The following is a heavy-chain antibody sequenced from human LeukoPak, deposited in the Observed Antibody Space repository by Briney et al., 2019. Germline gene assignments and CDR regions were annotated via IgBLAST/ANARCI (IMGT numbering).Heavy chain of an antibody. Sequence: SGTLSLTCTVSGGSISSYYLSWIRQPPGKGLEWIGYIYYSGSTNYNPSLKSRVTISVDTSKNQFSLKLSSVTAASTAVYYCARDTRGYSSGWSNWLDPWGQGTLVTVSS. CDR3: ARDTRGYSSGWSNWLDP. CDR2: IYYSGST. J-gene: IGHJ5*02. CDR1: GGSISSYY. D-gene: IGHD6-19*01. V-gene: IGHV4-59*01.